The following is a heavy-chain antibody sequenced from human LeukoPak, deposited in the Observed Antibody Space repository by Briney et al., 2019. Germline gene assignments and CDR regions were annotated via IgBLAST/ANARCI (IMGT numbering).Heavy chain of an antibody. J-gene: IGHJ4*02. CDR1: GFTVSGNF. CDR3: ARLRGYMYGYDY. V-gene: IGHV3-53*01. CDR2: IYTGGST. D-gene: IGHD5-18*01. Sequence: PGGSLRLSCAASGFTVSGNFMSWVRQAPGKGLECVSVIYTGGSTFYADSVRGRFTISRDNSKNTLFLQMNSLRAEDTAVYYCARLRGYMYGYDYWGQGTLVTVSS.